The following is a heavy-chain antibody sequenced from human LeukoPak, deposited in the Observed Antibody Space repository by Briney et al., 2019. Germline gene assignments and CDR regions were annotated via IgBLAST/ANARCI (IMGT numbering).Heavy chain of an antibody. J-gene: IGHJ4*02. Sequence: PLETLSLTCGASGGSFSSTNWWTWLRQPPGKGLEWIGEVHLDGRTNFNPSLKSRLTMSVDLSENHVSLKLTSVTAADTAVYYCAREGGFYRPLDYSGQGTLVTVSS. D-gene: IGHD6-25*01. V-gene: IGHV4-4*02. CDR3: AREGGFYRPLDY. CDR2: VHLDGRT. CDR1: GGSFSSTNW.